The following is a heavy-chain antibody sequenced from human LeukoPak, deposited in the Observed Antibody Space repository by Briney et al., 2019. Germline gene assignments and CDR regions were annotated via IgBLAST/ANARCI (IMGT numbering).Heavy chain of an antibody. CDR2: IKQDGSEK. CDR1: GFTFSSYW. J-gene: IGHJ6*02. V-gene: IGHV3-7*01. Sequence: TGGSLRLSCAASGFTFSSYWMSWVRQAPGKGLEWVANIKQDGSEKYYVDSVKGRFTISRDNAKNSLYLQMNSLRAEDTAVYYCVRTRYGSGSYYNAFDVWGQGTKVTVSS. D-gene: IGHD3-10*01. CDR3: VRTRYGSGSYYNAFDV.